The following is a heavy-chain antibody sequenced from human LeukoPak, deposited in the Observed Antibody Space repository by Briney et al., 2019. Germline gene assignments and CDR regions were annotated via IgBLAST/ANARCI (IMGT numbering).Heavy chain of an antibody. J-gene: IGHJ6*02. Sequence: SLRLSCAASGFTFSNYALSCVRQAPGKGLEWVSSIGGSVNNTYYADSVKGRFTISRDNSKNTLYHQMNSLRAEDTAIYYCARDQAFDWFYYYYGMDVWGLGTTVIVSS. CDR3: ARDQAFDWFYYYYGMDV. CDR2: IGGSVNNT. V-gene: IGHV3-23*01. CDR1: GFTFSNYA. D-gene: IGHD3-9*01.